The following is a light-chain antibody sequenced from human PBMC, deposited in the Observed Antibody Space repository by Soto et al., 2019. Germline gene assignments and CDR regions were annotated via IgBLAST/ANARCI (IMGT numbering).Light chain of an antibody. Sequence: QSALTQPRSVSGSPGQSVTISCTGTSRDVGGYDRVSWYQQHPGKAPKLMIYDVTKRPSGVPDRFSGSKSGNTASLTISGLQAEDEAAYYCCSFAGGPRVFGTGTKLTVL. CDR2: DVT. CDR3: CSFAGGPRV. J-gene: IGLJ1*01. CDR1: SRDVGGYDR. V-gene: IGLV2-11*01.